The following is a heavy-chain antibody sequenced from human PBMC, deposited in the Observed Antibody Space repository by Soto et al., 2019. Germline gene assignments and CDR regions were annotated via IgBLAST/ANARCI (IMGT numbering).Heavy chain of an antibody. CDR1: GFTFSAYW. CDR3: ARSVRSGTYPYYYYAMDV. Sequence: EVQLVESGGGLVQPGGSLRLSCAASGFTFSAYWMHWVRQAPGKGLVWVSRIHSNGNITTYADFVKGRFTISRDNAKNTLYLQMNSRRAEDTAVYYCARSVRSGTYPYYYYAMDVWGQGTTVTVSS. D-gene: IGHD3-10*01. J-gene: IGHJ6*02. CDR2: IHSNGNIT. V-gene: IGHV3-74*03.